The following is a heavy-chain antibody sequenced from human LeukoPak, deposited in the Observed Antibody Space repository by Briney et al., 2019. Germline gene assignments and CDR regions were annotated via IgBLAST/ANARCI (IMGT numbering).Heavy chain of an antibody. CDR3: ARGRDSGRYFDY. V-gene: IGHV3-7*01. CDR2: IKQDGNEK. J-gene: IGHJ4*02. D-gene: IGHD1-26*01. CDR1: GFTFSTYW. Sequence: GGSLRLSCAASGFTFSTYWMTWVRQTPGKGLEWVANIKQDGNEKYYVDSVKGRFAISRDNAKSSLFLQLAGLRAEDTAVYYCARGRDSGRYFDYWGQGTLVTVSS.